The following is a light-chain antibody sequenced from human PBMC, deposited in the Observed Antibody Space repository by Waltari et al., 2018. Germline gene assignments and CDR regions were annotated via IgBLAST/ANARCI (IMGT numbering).Light chain of an antibody. V-gene: IGLV3-21*02. CDR2: DDT. CDR1: NIVAQS. CDR3: QVWVQSDHRVV. J-gene: IGLJ2*01. Sequence: SYVLTQPPSMSVAPGHTATVPCGGHNIVAQSVPWYPQRAGQAPVLVIFDDTDRPSGIPERFSGSNSDNTATLTIKRVEAGDEADYFCQVWVQSDHRVVFGGGTRLTVL.